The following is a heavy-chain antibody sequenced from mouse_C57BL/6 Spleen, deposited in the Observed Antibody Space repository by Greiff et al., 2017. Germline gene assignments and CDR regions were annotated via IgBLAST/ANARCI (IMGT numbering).Heavy chain of an antibody. J-gene: IGHJ4*01. CDR3: ARRRDYAMDY. CDR1: GFTFSSYT. V-gene: IGHV5-9*01. Sequence: EVQRVESGGGLVKPGGSLKLSCAASGFTFSSYTMSWVRQTPEKRLEWVATISGGGGNTYYPDSVKGRFTISRDNAKNTLYLQMSSLRSEDTALYYCARRRDYAMDYWGQGTSVTVSS. CDR2: ISGGGGNT.